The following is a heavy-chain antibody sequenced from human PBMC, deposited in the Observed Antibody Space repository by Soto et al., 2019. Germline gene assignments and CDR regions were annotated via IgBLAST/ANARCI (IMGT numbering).Heavy chain of an antibody. CDR2: IIPIFGTA. D-gene: IGHD2-15*01. Sequence: SLKVSCKASGGTFSSYAISWVRQAPGQGPEWMGGIIPIFGTANYAQKFQGRVTITADESTSTAYMELSSLRSEDTAVYYCARDSGDIVVVVAATYFYYYGMDVWGQGTTVTVSS. CDR3: ARDSGDIVVVVAATYFYYYGMDV. V-gene: IGHV1-69*13. CDR1: GGTFSSYA. J-gene: IGHJ6*02.